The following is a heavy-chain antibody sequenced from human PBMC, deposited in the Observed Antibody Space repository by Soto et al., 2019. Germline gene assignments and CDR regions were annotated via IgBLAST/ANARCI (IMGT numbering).Heavy chain of an antibody. J-gene: IGHJ6*02. CDR1: GGSISSSSYY. D-gene: IGHD3-10*01. Sequence: PSETLSLTCTVSGGSISSSSYYWGWIRQPPGKGLEWIGSIYYSGSTYYNPSLKSRVTISVDTSKNQFSLKLSSVTAADTAVYYCARGEITMVQGVIIPYYYGMDVWGQGTTVTVSS. CDR2: IYYSGST. CDR3: ARGEITMVQGVIIPYYYGMDV. V-gene: IGHV4-39*01.